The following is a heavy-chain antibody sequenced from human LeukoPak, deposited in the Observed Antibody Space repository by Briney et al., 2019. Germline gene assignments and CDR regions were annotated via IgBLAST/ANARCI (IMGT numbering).Heavy chain of an antibody. J-gene: IGHJ1*01. D-gene: IGHD5-24*01. V-gene: IGHV3-48*03. Sequence: GGSLRLSCAASGFTFSSYEMNWVRQAPGKGLEWVSYSSSSGTTIYYAESVKGRFTISRDNAKNSLYLQMNSLRAEDTAVYYCAREGDGYNHGTLYFQHWGQGTLVTVSS. CDR3: AREGDGYNHGTLYFQH. CDR1: GFTFSSYE. CDR2: SSSSGTTI.